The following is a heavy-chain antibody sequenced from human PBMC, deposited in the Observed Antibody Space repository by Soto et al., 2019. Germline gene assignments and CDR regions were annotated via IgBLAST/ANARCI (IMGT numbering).Heavy chain of an antibody. V-gene: IGHV1-18*01. J-gene: IGHJ6*02. D-gene: IGHD3-16*01. CDR3: VMVDNYVTPTPQDV. CDR1: GYIFVNYG. Sequence: QVQLVQSGDEVKKPGASVKVSCKAPGYIFVNYGIAWVRQAPGQGLEWMGWISPYTGNTHSASKVQGRLTMTTDTSTSTADMALGSLTSDDTAVYYCVMVDNYVTPTPQDVWGQGTTVTVSS. CDR2: ISPYTGNT.